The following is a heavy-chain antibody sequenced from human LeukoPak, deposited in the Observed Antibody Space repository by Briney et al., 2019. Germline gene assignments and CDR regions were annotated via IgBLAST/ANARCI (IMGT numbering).Heavy chain of an antibody. Sequence: SVKVSCKASGGTFSSYAISWVRQAPGQGLEWMGGIIPIFGTANYAQKFQGRVTITADESTSTAYMELSSLRSEDTAVYYCARPTYCGGACYSVHDAFDIWGQGTMVTVSS. CDR1: GGTFSSYA. CDR2: IIPIFGTA. V-gene: IGHV1-69*13. CDR3: ARPTYCGGACYSVHDAFDI. D-gene: IGHD2-21*02. J-gene: IGHJ3*02.